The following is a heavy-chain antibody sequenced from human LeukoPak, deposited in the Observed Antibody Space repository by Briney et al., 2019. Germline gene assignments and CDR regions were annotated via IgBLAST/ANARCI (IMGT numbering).Heavy chain of an antibody. J-gene: IGHJ4*02. V-gene: IGHV4-4*07. CDR3: GRQGYTASHYFVDY. CDR2: IYTIGTT. D-gene: IGHD1-26*01. CDR1: GGSINSYY. Sequence: KPSETLSLTCTVSGGSINSYYWGWVRQPAGKGLEWIGRIYTIGTTHYSPSLKSRLTMSVDTSKNQFSLRLRSVTAADTAVYYCGRQGYTASHYFVDYWSQGTLVTVSS.